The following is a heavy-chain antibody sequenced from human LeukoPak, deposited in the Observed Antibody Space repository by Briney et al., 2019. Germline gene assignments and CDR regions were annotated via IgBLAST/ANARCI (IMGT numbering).Heavy chain of an antibody. J-gene: IGHJ4*02. D-gene: IGHD4/OR15-4a*01. Sequence: GGSLRLSCAVCGFTFSSHAMTWVRQAPGKGLEWVSGISISGDITYYADSVQGRFINSRDNTKNTVYLQMNSLRVEDTAVYYCANEEVPNDYWGQGTLVTVSS. CDR1: GFTFSSHA. CDR3: ANEEVPNDY. V-gene: IGHV3-23*01. CDR2: ISISGDIT.